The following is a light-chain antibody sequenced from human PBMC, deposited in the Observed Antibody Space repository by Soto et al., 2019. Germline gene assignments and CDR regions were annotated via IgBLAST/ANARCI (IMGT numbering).Light chain of an antibody. CDR2: AAS. V-gene: IGKV1-6*01. CDR3: LQDYSYPYT. J-gene: IGKJ2*01. Sequence: AIQMTQSPSSLSASVGDRVTITCRASQGIGNDLGWYQQKPGKAPKLLIFAASSLQSGVPSRFSGSGSGTDFTLTISSLQPEDFATYYCLQDYSYPYTFGQGTKLEI. CDR1: QGIGND.